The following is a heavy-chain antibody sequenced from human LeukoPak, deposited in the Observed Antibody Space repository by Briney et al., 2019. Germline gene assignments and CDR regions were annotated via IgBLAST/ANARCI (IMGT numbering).Heavy chain of an antibody. CDR1: GYTFTSYD. CDR3: ARGPIWFGELNWFDP. CDR2: MNPNSGNT. V-gene: IGHV1-8*01. Sequence: ASVKVSCKDSGYTFTSYDINWVRQATGQGLEWMGWMNPNSGNTGYAQKFQGRVTMTRNTSISTAYMELSSLRSEDTAVYYCARGPIWFGELNWFDPWGQGTLVTVSS. J-gene: IGHJ5*02. D-gene: IGHD3-10*01.